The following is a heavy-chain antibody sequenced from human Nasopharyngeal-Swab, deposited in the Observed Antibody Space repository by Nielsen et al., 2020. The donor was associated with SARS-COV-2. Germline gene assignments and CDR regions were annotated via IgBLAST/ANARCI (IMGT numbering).Heavy chain of an antibody. CDR2: ISYDGSNK. CDR3: ARDGPYYGFWSGYWGSMDV. CDR1: GFTFSSYC. Sequence: GESLKISCAASGFTFSSYCMHWVRQAPGKGLEWVAVISYDGSNKYYADSVKGRFTISRDNSKNTLYLQMNSLKAEDTDVYYCARDGPYYGFWSGYWGSMDVWGQGTTVTVSS. D-gene: IGHD3-3*01. V-gene: IGHV3-30*03. J-gene: IGHJ6*02.